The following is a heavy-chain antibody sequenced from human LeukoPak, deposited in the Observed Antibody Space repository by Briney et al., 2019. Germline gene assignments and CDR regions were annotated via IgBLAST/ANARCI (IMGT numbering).Heavy chain of an antibody. CDR2: IYPGDSDT. D-gene: IGHD6-6*01. Sequence: GESLKISCKGSGYSFTNYWIGWVRQMPGKGLEWMGIIYPGDSDTRYSPSFQGQVTISADKSISTAYLQWSSLKASDTAMYYCARLSIADAGAFDIWGQGTMVTVSS. CDR3: ARLSIADAGAFDI. V-gene: IGHV5-51*01. CDR1: GYSFTNYW. J-gene: IGHJ3*02.